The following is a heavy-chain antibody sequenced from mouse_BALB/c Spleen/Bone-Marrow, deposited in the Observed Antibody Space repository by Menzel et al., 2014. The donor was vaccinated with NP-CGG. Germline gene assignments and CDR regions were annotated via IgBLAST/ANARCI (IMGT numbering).Heavy chain of an antibody. CDR3: ARARFYYGKLVDY. CDR2: ISSGGST. CDR1: GFTFSSYA. J-gene: IGHJ4*01. V-gene: IGHV5-6-5*01. D-gene: IGHD1-1*01. Sequence: EVQRVASGGGLVKPGGSLKLSCAASGFTFSSYAMSWVRQTPEKRLEWVASISSGGSTYYPDSVKGRFTISRDNARNILYLQMSSLRSEDTAMYYCARARFYYGKLVDYWGQGTSVTVSS.